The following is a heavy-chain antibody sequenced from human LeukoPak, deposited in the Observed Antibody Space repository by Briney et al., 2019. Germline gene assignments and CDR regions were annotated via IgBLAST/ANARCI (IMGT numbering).Heavy chain of an antibody. D-gene: IGHD3-10*01. CDR3: ARDAREVLFWFGEFFP. Sequence: ASVKVSCKASGYTFTSYGISWVRQAPGQGLEWMGWISGYNGKTNYAQKFQGRVTMTTDTSTSTAYMELRSLRSDDTAVYYCARDAREVLFWFGEFFPWGQGTLVTVSS. J-gene: IGHJ5*02. CDR2: ISGYNGKT. V-gene: IGHV1-18*01. CDR1: GYTFTSYG.